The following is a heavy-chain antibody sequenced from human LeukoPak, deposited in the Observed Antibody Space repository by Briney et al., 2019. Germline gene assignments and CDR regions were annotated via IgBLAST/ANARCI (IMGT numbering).Heavy chain of an antibody. CDR2: IYYSGST. CDR1: GGSISSYY. J-gene: IGHJ3*02. CDR3: ARGIYDDFRSGYPLASAFDI. D-gene: IGHD3-3*01. V-gene: IGHV4-59*01. Sequence: SETLSLTCTVSGGSISSYYWSWIRQPPGKGLEWIGYIYYSGSTNYNPSLKSRVTISVDTSKNQFSLKLSSVTAADTAVYYCARGIYDDFRSGYPLASAFDIXXQGXMXTVSS.